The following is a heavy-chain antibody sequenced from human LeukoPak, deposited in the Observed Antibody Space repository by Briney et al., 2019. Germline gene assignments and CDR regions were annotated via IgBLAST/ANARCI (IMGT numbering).Heavy chain of an antibody. D-gene: IGHD3-16*01. CDR2: ISSRGSTI. J-gene: IGHJ4*02. CDR1: GFTFSDYY. CDR3: ARDAQQGGYFDY. Sequence: GGSLRLSCSASGFTFSDYYMAWIRQAPGKGLEWVSYISSRGSTIHNADSVKGRFTISRDNAKNSLYLQMNSLRAEDTAVYYCARDAQQGGYFDYWGQGTLVTVSS. V-gene: IGHV3-11*01.